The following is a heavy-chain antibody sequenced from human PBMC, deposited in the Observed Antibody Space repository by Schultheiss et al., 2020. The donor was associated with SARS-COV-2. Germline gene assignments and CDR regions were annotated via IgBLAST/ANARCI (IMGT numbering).Heavy chain of an antibody. CDR2: INHSGST. D-gene: IGHD3/OR15-3a*01. J-gene: IGHJ5*02. Sequence: SETLSLTCTVSGGSISSYYWSWIRQPPGKGLEWIGEINHSGSTKYNPSLESRVAISLDTAKNQFSLKLTSVTAADTSLYYCARSFQLILPQASWFDPWGQGTLVTVSS. V-gene: IGHV4-34*01. CDR1: GGSISSYY. CDR3: ARSFQLILPQASWFDP.